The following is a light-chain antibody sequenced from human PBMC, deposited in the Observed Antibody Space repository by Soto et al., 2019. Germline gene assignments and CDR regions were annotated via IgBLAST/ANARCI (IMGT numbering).Light chain of an antibody. CDR3: QHYGSFNT. CDR2: GAY. V-gene: IGKV3-20*01. Sequence: EIVFTQSPGTLSLSPGERATLSCRASQSLDSSFLAWYQQKPGQAPRLRIYGAYTTASGIPDRISGSGSGTDFTLPISRLEPEEFAVYDCQHYGSFNTFAGGTKVDIK. J-gene: IGKJ4*01. CDR1: QSLDSSF.